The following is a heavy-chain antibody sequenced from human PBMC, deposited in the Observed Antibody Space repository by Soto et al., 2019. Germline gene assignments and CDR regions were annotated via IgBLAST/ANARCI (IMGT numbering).Heavy chain of an antibody. D-gene: IGHD2-2*01. Sequence: ASVKVSCKASGYTFTSYDINWVRQATGQGLEWMGWMNPNSGNTGYAQKFQGRVTMTRNTSISTAYMELSSLRSEDTAVYYCARGRRGLGYCSSTSCYRIFDYWGQGTLVTVSS. V-gene: IGHV1-8*01. CDR3: ARGRRGLGYCSSTSCYRIFDY. J-gene: IGHJ4*02. CDR1: GYTFTSYD. CDR2: MNPNSGNT.